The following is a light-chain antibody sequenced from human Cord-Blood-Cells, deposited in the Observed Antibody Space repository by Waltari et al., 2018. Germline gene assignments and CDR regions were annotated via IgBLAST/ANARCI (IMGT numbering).Light chain of an antibody. CDR3: QQANSFPIT. V-gene: IGKV1D-12*01. CDR1: QGISSW. Sequence: DIQMTQSPSSVSASVGDRVTITCRGSQGISSWLAWYQHKPGKAPKLLIYAASSLQSGVPSRCSGSGSGTDFTLTISSLQLEDFSTYYCQQANSFPITSGQGTRREIK. J-gene: IGKJ5*01. CDR2: AAS.